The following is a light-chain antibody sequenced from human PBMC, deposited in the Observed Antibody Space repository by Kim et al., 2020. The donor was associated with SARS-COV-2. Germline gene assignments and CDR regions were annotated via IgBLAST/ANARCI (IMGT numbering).Light chain of an antibody. CDR3: QQYNSDYPWT. CDR1: HSISNL. CDR2: KAS. V-gene: IGKV1-5*03. Sequence: DMQMTQSPSTLSASVGDRVTITCRASHSISNLLAWYQKKPGKAPKLLIYKASTLDNGVPSRFSGSASGTEFTLTISSLQPDDFATYYCQQYNSDYPWTFGQGTKVDIK. J-gene: IGKJ1*01.